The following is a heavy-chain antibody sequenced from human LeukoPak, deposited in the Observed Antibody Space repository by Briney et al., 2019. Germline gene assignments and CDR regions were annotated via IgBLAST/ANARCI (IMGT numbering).Heavy chain of an antibody. V-gene: IGHV3-30*02. J-gene: IGHJ6*03. D-gene: IGHD4-11*01. CDR3: AKKAVTANYYYYYMDV. CDR2: IRYDGGNK. Sequence: PGGSLRLSCAASGFTFSSYGMHWVRQAPGKGLEWVAFIRYDGGNKYYADSVKGRFTISRDNSKNTLYLQMNSLRAEDTAVYYCAKKAVTANYYYYYMDVWGKGTTVTVSS. CDR1: GFTFSSYG.